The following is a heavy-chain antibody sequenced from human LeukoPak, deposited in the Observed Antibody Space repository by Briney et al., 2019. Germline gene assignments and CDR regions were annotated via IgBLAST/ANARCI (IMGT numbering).Heavy chain of an antibody. CDR3: AREERGYSRLNVSYYFDY. CDR1: GFTFSSYG. V-gene: IGHV3-30*02. J-gene: IGHJ4*02. Sequence: PGGSLRLSCAASGFTFSSYGMHWVRQAPGKGLEWVAFIRYDGSNKYYADSVKGRFTISRDNSKNTLYLQMNSLGAEDTAVYYCAREERGYSRLNVSYYFDYWGQGTLVTVSS. CDR2: IRYDGSNK. D-gene: IGHD5-18*01.